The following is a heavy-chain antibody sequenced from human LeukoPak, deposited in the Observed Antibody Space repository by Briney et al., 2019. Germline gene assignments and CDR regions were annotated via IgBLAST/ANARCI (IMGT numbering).Heavy chain of an antibody. Sequence: SETLSLTCTVSGGSISSYYWSWIRQPPGKGLEWVGYIYYNGSTNYNPSLKNRVTISVDTSKSRFSLKVSAVTAADTAVYYCARRYGSVYYNWFGSWGQGSLVTVSS. CDR3: ARRYGSVYYNWFGS. D-gene: IGHD3-22*01. CDR2: IYYNGST. V-gene: IGHV4-59*08. CDR1: GGSISSYY. J-gene: IGHJ5*01.